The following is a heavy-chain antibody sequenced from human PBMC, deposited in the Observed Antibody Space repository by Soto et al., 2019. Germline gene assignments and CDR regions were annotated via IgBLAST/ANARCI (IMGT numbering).Heavy chain of an antibody. J-gene: IGHJ5*02. CDR1: GFSISTSGVG. CDR2: MYWDDDK. V-gene: IGHV2-5*02. D-gene: IGHD1-20*01. Sequence: QITLKESGPALVNPTQTLTLTCTFSGFSISTSGVGVGWIRQPPGKALEGLAVMYWDDDKRYSPSLKSRLTVNKDTSKNQVVLTMTNMDPVDTATYFCAHRRRWSSNWNSGWFDPWGQGTLVTVSS. CDR3: AHRRRWSSNWNSGWFDP.